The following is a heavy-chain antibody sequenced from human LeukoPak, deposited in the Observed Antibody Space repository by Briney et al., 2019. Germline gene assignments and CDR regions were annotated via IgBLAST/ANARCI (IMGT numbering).Heavy chain of an antibody. J-gene: IGHJ4*02. CDR2: IYYSGST. CDR1: GGSITSYY. D-gene: IGHD3-16*01. CDR3: ARGWGYFDY. V-gene: IGHV4-59*01. Sequence: PSETLSLTCTVSGGSITSYYWSWIRQPPGKGLEWIGYIYYSGSTNYNPSLKSRVTISVDTSKNQFSLRLSSVTGADTAVNYCARGWGYFDYWGQGTLVTVSS.